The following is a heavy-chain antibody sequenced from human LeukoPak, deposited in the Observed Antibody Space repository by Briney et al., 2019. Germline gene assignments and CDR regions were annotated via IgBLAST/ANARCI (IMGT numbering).Heavy chain of an antibody. J-gene: IGHJ4*02. CDR3: ARGHYYDSSGYCLDY. CDR1: GFIFSDYY. CDR2: ISSGGSFI. V-gene: IGHV3-11*01. D-gene: IGHD3-22*01. Sequence: GGSLRLSCAASGFIFSDYYMSWIRQAPGKGLEWVSYISSGGSFIYYADSVKGRFTISRDNAKNSLYLQMNSLRAEDTAVYYCARGHYYDSSGYCLDYWGQGTLVTVSS.